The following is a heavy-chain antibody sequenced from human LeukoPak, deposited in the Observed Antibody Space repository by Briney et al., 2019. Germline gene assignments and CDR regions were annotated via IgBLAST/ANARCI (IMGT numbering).Heavy chain of an antibody. J-gene: IGHJ5*02. CDR2: ISGSGGST. CDR1: GFTFSSYA. Sequence: PGGSLRLSCAASGFTFSSYAMSWVCQAPGKGLEWVSAISGSGGSTYYADSVKGQFTISRDNSKNTLYLQMNSLRAEDTAVYYCAKANIVVVPAAEGFDPWGQGTLVTVSS. CDR3: AKANIVVVPAAEGFDP. V-gene: IGHV3-23*01. D-gene: IGHD2-2*01.